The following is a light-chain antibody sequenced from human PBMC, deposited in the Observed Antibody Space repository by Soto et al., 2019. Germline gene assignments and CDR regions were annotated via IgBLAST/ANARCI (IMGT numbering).Light chain of an antibody. V-gene: IGKV1-39*01. Sequence: DVRRTNAASSLSAYVVDSVSITFLSSQGISDYLSWLQHKPGEAPKLLIYTGSSLQGGVPLRFSGAGSRTDFTLTISSLQPEDFATYYCQQANGFPLTFGGGTKVDIK. CDR1: QGISDY. J-gene: IGKJ4*01. CDR2: TGS. CDR3: QQANGFPLT.